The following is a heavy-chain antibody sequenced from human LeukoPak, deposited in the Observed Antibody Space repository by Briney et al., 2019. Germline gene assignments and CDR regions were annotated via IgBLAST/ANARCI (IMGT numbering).Heavy chain of an antibody. CDR1: GFTFNNFG. D-gene: IGHD3-22*01. CDR2: IRYDGTNE. V-gene: IGHV3-30*02. Sequence: GGSLRLSCAASGFTFNNFGMHWARQAPGKGLEWVAFIRYDGTNEFYADSVRGRFTISRDNSKSALFLEMNSLRGEDTAVYYCAREPYDISGYGMDVWGQGTMVTVSS. J-gene: IGHJ6*02. CDR3: AREPYDISGYGMDV.